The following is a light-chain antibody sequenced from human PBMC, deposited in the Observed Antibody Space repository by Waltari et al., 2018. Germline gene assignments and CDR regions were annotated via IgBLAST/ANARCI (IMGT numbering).Light chain of an antibody. V-gene: IGKV1-5*03. CDR3: QQYKTYPHT. J-gene: IGKJ2*01. Sequence: DIQMTQSPSTLSASVGDRVTITCRASRSISSWLAWYQQKPGKAPKLLIYGPSNLQIGVPSRFSGSGSGTEFTLTISSLQPDDFAVYYCQQYKTYPHTFGQGTRLEIK. CDR2: GPS. CDR1: RSISSW.